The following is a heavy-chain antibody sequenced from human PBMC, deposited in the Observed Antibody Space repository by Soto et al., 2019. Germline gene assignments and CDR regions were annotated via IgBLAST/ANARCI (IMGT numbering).Heavy chain of an antibody. CDR2: ISGSGGST. CDR3: AKVMIVVLTFGQKVDY. D-gene: IGHD3-22*01. J-gene: IGHJ4*02. CDR1: GFTFSSYA. Sequence: GGSLRLCCAASGFTFSSYAMSWVRQAPGKGLEWVSAISGSGGSTYYADSVKGRFTISRDNSKNTLYLQMNSLRAEDTAVYYCAKVMIVVLTFGQKVDYWGQGTLVTVSS. V-gene: IGHV3-23*01.